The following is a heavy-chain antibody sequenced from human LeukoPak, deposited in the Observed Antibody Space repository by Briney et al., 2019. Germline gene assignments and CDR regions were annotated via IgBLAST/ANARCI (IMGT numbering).Heavy chain of an antibody. J-gene: IGHJ4*02. CDR1: GFSLSTSGMC. CDR2: IDWDDDK. V-gene: IGHV2-70*11. CDR3: ARIRSPVNRVLYDSDNHWAFDY. Sequence: SAPALVKPTQTLTLTCTFSGFSLSTSGMCVSWIRQPPGKALEWLARIDWDDDKYYSTSLKTRLTISKDTSKNQVVLTMTNMDPVDTATYYCARIRSPVNRVLYDSDNHWAFDYWGQGTLVTVSS. D-gene: IGHD1/OR15-1a*01.